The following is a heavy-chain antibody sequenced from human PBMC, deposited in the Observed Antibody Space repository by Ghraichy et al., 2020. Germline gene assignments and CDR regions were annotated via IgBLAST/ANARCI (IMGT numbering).Heavy chain of an antibody. J-gene: IGHJ3*02. CDR3: ARDRRRSSSSEDAFDI. CDR2: MYYTRST. CDR1: GGSINSYF. D-gene: IGHD6-13*01. Sequence: SETLSLTCTVSGGSINSYFCSWIRQPPGKGQELMWYMYYTRSTNYNPSLEISVTISLDTSKDQFSLKLSSLTGADTAVYYCARDRRRSSSSEDAFDIWGQGIMVTVSS. V-gene: IGHV4-59*01.